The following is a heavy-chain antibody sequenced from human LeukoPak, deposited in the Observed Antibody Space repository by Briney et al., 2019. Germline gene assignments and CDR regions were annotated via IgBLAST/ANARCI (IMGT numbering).Heavy chain of an antibody. CDR3: ARKAGGATQYSSSSRGDYYYYYYMDV. CDR2: INHSGST. CDR1: GGSFSGYY. D-gene: IGHD6-6*01. J-gene: IGHJ6*03. Sequence: SETLSLTCAVYGGSFSGYYWSWIRQPPGKGLEWIGEINHSGSTNYNPSLKSRVTISVDTSKNQFSLKLSSVTAADTAVYYCARKAGGATQYSSSSRGDYYYYYYMDVWGKGTTVTVSS. V-gene: IGHV4-34*01.